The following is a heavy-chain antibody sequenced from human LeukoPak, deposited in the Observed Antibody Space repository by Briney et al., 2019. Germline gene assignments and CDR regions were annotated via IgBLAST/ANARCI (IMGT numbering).Heavy chain of an antibody. D-gene: IGHD3-22*01. Sequence: ASVKVSCKASGGTFSSYAISWVRQAPGQGLEWTGRIIPIFGIANYAQKFQGRVTITADKSTSTAYMELSSLRSEDTAVYYCAREEVYYDSSGYYEGGAFDYWGQGTLVTVSS. CDR2: IIPIFGIA. V-gene: IGHV1-69*04. CDR1: GGTFSSYA. CDR3: AREEVYYDSSGYYEGGAFDY. J-gene: IGHJ4*02.